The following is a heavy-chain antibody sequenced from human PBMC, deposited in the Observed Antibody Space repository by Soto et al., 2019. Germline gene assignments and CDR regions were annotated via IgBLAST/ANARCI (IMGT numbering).Heavy chain of an antibody. CDR2: FSPYSGNT. CDR3: AMVDNFVTPTPQDV. CDR1: GYIFVNYG. D-gene: IGHD3-16*02. V-gene: IGHV1-18*01. Sequence: QVQLVQSGDEVRKPGSSVKVSCKASGYIFVNYGIAWVRQAPGQGLEWMGWFSPYSGNTHYASKVQGRLTMTTDTSKTTAYMDLGSLTCDVTAVYYCAMVDNFVTPTPQDVWGKGPTVPVSS. J-gene: IGHJ6*04.